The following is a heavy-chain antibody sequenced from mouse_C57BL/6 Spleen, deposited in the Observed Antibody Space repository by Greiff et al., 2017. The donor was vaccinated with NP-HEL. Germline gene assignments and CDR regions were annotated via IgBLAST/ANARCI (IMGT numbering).Heavy chain of an antibody. Sequence: VQLQQSGPELVKPGASVKISCKASGYSFTGYYMNWVKQSPEQSLEWIGEINPSTGGTTYNQKFKAKATLTVDKSSSTAYMQLKSLTSEDSAVYYCARRSLFDYWGQGTTLTVSS. D-gene: IGHD6-2*01. CDR2: INPSTGGT. CDR3: ARRSLFDY. J-gene: IGHJ2*01. CDR1: GYSFTGYY. V-gene: IGHV1-42*01.